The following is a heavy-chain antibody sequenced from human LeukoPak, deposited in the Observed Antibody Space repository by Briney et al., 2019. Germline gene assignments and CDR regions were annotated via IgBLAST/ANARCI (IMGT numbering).Heavy chain of an antibody. CDR1: GFTFSNHG. CDR2: IGYDGSNK. CDR3: AKRGGTTVTTSNFHMDV. D-gene: IGHD4-17*01. Sequence: GGSLRLSCAASGFTFSNHGMHWVRQAPGKGLEWVAFIGYDGSNKYTADSARGRFTLSRDNSKDTLYLQMNSLRAEDTAVYYCAKRGGTTVTTSNFHMDVWGKGTTVTVSS. V-gene: IGHV3-30*02. J-gene: IGHJ6*03.